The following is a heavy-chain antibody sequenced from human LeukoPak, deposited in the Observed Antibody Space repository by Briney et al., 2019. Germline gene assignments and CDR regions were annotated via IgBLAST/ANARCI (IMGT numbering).Heavy chain of an antibody. J-gene: IGHJ3*02. CDR2: IYYSGST. CDR3: ARHRDLWEQPRGMSFDI. CDR1: GGSISSSSYY. Sequence: SETLSLTCTVSGGSISSSSYYWGWIRQPPGKGLEWIGSIYYSGSTYYNPSLKSRVTISVDTSKNQFSLKLSSVTAADTAVYYCARHRDLWEQPRGMSFDIWGQGTMVTVSS. V-gene: IGHV4-39*01. D-gene: IGHD3-16*01.